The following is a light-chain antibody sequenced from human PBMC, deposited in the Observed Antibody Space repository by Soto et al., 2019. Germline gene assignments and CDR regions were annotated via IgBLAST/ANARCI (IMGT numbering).Light chain of an antibody. J-gene: IGLJ2*01. CDR3: QVWDSSSDLHVV. V-gene: IGLV3-21*02. Sequence: SYELTQPPSVSVAPGQTARITCGGNNIGSKSVHWYQQKPGQAPVLVVYDDSERPSGIPERCSGSNSGNTATLTISRVEAGDEADYYCQVWDSSSDLHVVFGGGTKLTVL. CDR1: NIGSKS. CDR2: DDS.